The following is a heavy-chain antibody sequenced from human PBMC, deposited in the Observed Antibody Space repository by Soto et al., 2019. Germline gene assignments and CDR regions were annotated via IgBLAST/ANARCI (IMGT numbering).Heavy chain of an antibody. CDR1: GLTVSTNP. CDR2: IYSGGGT. Sequence: EVQLVESGGGLVQPGGSLRLSCAASGLTVSTNPMSWVRQAPGKGLEWVSVIYSGGGTHYADSVKGRFTISRDKSKNTVYLLMNNLRAEDTAVYYCARDGSGYWGQGTLVTVSS. V-gene: IGHV3-66*01. J-gene: IGHJ4*02. CDR3: ARDGSGY.